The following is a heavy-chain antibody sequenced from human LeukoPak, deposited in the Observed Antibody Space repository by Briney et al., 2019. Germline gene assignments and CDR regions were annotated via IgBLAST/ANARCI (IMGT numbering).Heavy chain of an antibody. D-gene: IGHD3-16*01. Sequence: ASVKVSCKASVYTFTSYDINWVRDATGEGVESVGCMIPNSGNTGYAQKFQGRVPMTRNTSISTASMELSRLSSEATAVYYCARGHYDYVWGSVYWGQGTLVTVSS. J-gene: IGHJ4*02. CDR1: VYTFTSYD. CDR3: ARGHYDYVWGSVY. V-gene: IGHV1-8*01. CDR2: MIPNSGNT.